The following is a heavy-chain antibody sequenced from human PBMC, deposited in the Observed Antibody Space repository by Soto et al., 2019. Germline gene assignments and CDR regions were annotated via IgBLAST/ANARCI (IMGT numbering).Heavy chain of an antibody. CDR2: INPSGGST. CDR1: GYTFTSYY. Sequence: QVQLVQSGAEVKKPGASVKVSCKASGYTFTSYYMHWVRQAPGQGLEWMGIINPSGGSTSYAQKFQGRVTMTRETSTSTVYMELSSLRSEDTAVYYCARVYPSDTRYGYVGNNWFDPWGQGTLVTVSS. D-gene: IGHD5-18*01. J-gene: IGHJ5*02. V-gene: IGHV1-46*03. CDR3: ARVYPSDTRYGYVGNNWFDP.